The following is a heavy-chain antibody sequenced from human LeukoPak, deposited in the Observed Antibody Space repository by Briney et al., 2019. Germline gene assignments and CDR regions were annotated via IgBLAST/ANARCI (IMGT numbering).Heavy chain of an antibody. CDR1: GFTFSSYE. CDR3: ARPPAVVGATTTVDY. D-gene: IGHD1-26*01. J-gene: IGHJ4*02. CDR2: ISSSGSTI. V-gene: IGHV3-48*03. Sequence: GGSLRLSCAASGFTFSSYEMNWVRQAPGKGLKWVSYISSSGSTIYYADSVKGRFTISRDNAKNSLYLQMNSLRAEDTAVYYCARPPAVVGATTTVDYWGQGTLVTVSS.